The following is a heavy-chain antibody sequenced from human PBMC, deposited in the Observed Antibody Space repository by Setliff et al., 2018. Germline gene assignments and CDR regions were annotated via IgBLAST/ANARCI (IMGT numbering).Heavy chain of an antibody. Sequence: PGESLKISCKGSGYSFTDYWIGWVRQAPGKGLEWVSASGSGGSTYYADSVKGRFTISRDNSKNTLYLQMNSLRAEDTAVYYCARAQSWSGGPYYFDNWGQGTLVTSPQ. J-gene: IGHJ4*02. CDR1: GYSFTDYW. D-gene: IGHD3-3*01. CDR2: SGSGGST. CDR3: ARAQSWSGGPYYFDN. V-gene: IGHV3-23*01.